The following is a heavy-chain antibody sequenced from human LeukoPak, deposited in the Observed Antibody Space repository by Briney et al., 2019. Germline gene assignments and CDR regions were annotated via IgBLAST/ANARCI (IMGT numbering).Heavy chain of an antibody. D-gene: IGHD6-13*01. CDR1: GGSISSGGSS. V-gene: IGHV4-30-4*07. CDR2: IDYSGST. Sequence: PSQTLSLTCAVSGGSISSGGSSWSWIRQPPGKGLEWIGYIDYSGSTNYNPSLKSRVTMSVDTSRNEISLNLRSVTAADTAVYYCARHPASSSSWYLPKTWGQGTLVTVSS. CDR3: ARHPASSSSWYLPKT. J-gene: IGHJ5*02.